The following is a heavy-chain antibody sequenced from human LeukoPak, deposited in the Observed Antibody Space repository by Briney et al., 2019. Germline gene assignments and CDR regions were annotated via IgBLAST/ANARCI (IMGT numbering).Heavy chain of an antibody. CDR2: ISGDGGST. Sequence: GGSLRLSCAASGFTIDDYAMHWVRQAPGKGLEWVSLISGDGGSTYYADSVKGRFTISRDNSKNSLYLQMNSLRTEDPALYYCARKHLESSSWYLPFDYWGQGTLVTVSS. J-gene: IGHJ4*02. D-gene: IGHD6-13*01. CDR1: GFTIDDYA. CDR3: ARKHLESSSWYLPFDY. V-gene: IGHV3-43*02.